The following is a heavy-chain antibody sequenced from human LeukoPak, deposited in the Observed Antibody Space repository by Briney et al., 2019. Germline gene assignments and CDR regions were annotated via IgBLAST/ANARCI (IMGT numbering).Heavy chain of an antibody. J-gene: IGHJ6*03. Sequence: ASVKVSCKASGYTFTSYGISWVRQAPGQGLEWVGWISAYNGNTNYAQKLQGRVTMTTDTSTSTAYMELRSLRPDDTAVYYCASIDYYYYYMDVWGKGTTVTVSS. CDR1: GYTFTSYG. CDR3: ASIDYYYYYMDV. CDR2: ISAYNGNT. V-gene: IGHV1-18*01.